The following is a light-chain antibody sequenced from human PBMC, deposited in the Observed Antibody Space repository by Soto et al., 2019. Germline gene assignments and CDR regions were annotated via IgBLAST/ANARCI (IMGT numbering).Light chain of an antibody. CDR3: QQRSNPFT. CDR1: QSVGSY. V-gene: IGKV3-11*01. Sequence: EIVLTQSPATLSLSPGQRATLSCRASQSVGSYLAWYQQKPGQAPRLLIYDVSNKAAGVPARFSGSGSGTAFILTISSLEPEDFAVYYCQQRSNPFTFGPGTKVDIK. CDR2: DVS. J-gene: IGKJ3*01.